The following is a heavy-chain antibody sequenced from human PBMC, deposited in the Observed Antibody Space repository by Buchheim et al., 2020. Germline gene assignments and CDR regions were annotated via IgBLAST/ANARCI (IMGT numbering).Heavy chain of an antibody. J-gene: IGHJ4*02. CDR1: GGSINSSPYY. V-gene: IGHV4-31*03. Sequence: QVQLQESGPGLMKPSQTLSLTCTVSGGSINSSPYYWSWIRQHPGKGLEWIGYISYRGSTTYNPSLKSRITISLDTSENQFSLRLSSATAADTAVYHCARVSEYTTGYGGFDYWGQGTL. D-gene: IGHD4-23*01. CDR2: ISYRGST. CDR3: ARVSEYTTGYGGFDY.